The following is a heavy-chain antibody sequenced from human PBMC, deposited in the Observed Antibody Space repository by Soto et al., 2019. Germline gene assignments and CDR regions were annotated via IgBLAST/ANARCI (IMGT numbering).Heavy chain of an antibody. V-gene: IGHV1-18*01. CDR2: ISAYTGNT. CDR3: EGSKYDFWSGYHRWFAP. J-gene: IGHJ5*02. Sequence: QVQLVQSGAEVKKPGASVKVSCNASGYTFTSYCITWVRQAPGPVLEWMGWISAYTGNTNYAQKLQGRVTMTTDTSTSTAYMEPGSLRSDDTAVYYSEGSKYDFWSGYHRWFAPWGQGTLVTVSS. CDR1: GYTFTSYC. D-gene: IGHD3-3*01.